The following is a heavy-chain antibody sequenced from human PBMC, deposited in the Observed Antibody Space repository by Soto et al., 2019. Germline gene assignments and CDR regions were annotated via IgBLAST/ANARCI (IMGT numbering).Heavy chain of an antibody. CDR3: ARAFVGATTSRYYYYYCMDV. Sequence: SETLSLTCTVSGGSISSYYWSWIRQPPGKGLEWIGYIYYSGSTNYNPSLRSRVTISVDTSKNQFSLKLSSVTAADTAVYYCARAFVGATTSRYYYYYCMDVWGQGITVTGSS. J-gene: IGHJ6*02. D-gene: IGHD1-26*01. V-gene: IGHV4-59*12. CDR2: IYYSGST. CDR1: GGSISSYY.